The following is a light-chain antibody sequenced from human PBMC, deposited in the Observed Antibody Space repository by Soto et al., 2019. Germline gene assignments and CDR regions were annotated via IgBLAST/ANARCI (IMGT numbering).Light chain of an antibody. J-gene: IGKJ2*01. V-gene: IGKV3-15*01. CDR1: QSVSSN. CDR3: HQYNNWPHT. Sequence: EFVLTQSPGTLSLSPGERGTLSCRASQSVSSNLAWYQQKPGQTPRLLISGASTRATGIPARISGSGSGTEFTLTISSLQSEDFAVYYCHQYNNWPHTFGQGTKLEIK. CDR2: GAS.